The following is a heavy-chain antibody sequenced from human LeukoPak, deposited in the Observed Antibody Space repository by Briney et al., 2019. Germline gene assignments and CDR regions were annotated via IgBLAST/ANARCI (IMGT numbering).Heavy chain of an antibody. D-gene: IGHD4-17*01. CDR1: GGSISSYY. J-gene: IGHJ3*02. Sequence: SETLSLTCTVSGGSISSYYWSWIRQPPGKGLEWIGYIYYSGSTNYNPSLKSRVTISVHTSKNQFSLKLSSVTAADTAVYYCAREKHYGHDAFDIWGQGTMVTVSS. CDR2: IYYSGST. V-gene: IGHV4-59*01. CDR3: AREKHYGHDAFDI.